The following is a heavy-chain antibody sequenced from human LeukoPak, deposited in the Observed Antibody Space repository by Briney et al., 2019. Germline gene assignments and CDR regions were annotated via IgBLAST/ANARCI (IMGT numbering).Heavy chain of an antibody. Sequence: SETLSLTCTVSGESISGFYWNWIRQPPGKGLEWLGYIYYSGSTNYNPSLKSRVTISIDTSKNQFSLKLSSVTAADTAVYYCARHAVVTYSPDYWYFDLWGRGTLVTVPS. CDR2: IYYSGST. CDR1: GESISGFY. CDR3: ARHAVVTYSPDYWYFDL. J-gene: IGHJ2*01. V-gene: IGHV4-59*08. D-gene: IGHD2-21*02.